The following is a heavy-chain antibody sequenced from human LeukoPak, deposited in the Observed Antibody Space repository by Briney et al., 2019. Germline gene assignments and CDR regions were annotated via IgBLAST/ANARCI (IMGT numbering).Heavy chain of an antibody. CDR2: ISGSGGST. J-gene: IGHJ4*02. D-gene: IGHD1-26*01. Sequence: GGSLRLSCAASGFTFSSYAMSWVRQAPGKGLEGVSVISGSGGSTYYADSVKGRFTISRDNSKNTLYLQMNSLRVEDPAVYYCAKDDVTSGSLYYFDYWGQGTLVTVSS. CDR3: AKDDVTSGSLYYFDY. V-gene: IGHV3-23*01. CDR1: GFTFSSYA.